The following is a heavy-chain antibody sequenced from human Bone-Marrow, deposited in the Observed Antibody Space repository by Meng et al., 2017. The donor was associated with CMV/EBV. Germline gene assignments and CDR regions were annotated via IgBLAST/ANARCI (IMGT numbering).Heavy chain of an antibody. CDR1: GYTFTGYY. CDR2: INPNSGGT. J-gene: IGHJ6*02. V-gene: IGHV1-2*02. D-gene: IGHD2-2*01. Sequence: ASVKVSCKASGYTFTGYYMHWVRQAPGQGLEWMGWINPNSGGTNYAQKFQGRVTMTRDTTISTAYMELGRLRSDYTAVYYCARENSPGRGARYCSSTSCYPNYYGMDVWGQGTTVTVSS. CDR3: ARENSPGRGARYCSSTSCYPNYYGMDV.